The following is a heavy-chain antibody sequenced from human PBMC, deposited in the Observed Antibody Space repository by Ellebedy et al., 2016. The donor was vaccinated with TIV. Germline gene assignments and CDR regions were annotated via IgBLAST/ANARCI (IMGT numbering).Heavy chain of an antibody. V-gene: IGHV4-59*01. CDR1: GGSISSYY. Sequence: MPSETLSLTFTVSGGSISSYYWSWIRQPPGKGLEWIGYIYYSGSTNYNPSLKSRVTISVDTSKNQFSLKLSSVTAADTAVYYCARVHYRGYSYKRGRLNWFDPWGQGTLVTVSS. CDR3: ARVHYRGYSYKRGRLNWFDP. CDR2: IYYSGST. D-gene: IGHD5-18*01. J-gene: IGHJ5*02.